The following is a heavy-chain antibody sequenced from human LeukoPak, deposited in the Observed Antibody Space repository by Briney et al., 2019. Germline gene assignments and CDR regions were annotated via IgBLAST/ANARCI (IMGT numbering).Heavy chain of an antibody. D-gene: IGHD6-13*01. Sequence: GGSLRLSCAASGFTFSSYWMSWVRQAPGKGLEWVANIKQDGSEEYYVDSVKGRFTISGDNAKNSLYLQMNSLRAEDTAVYYCARDMPYSSSSDYWGQGTLVTVSS. V-gene: IGHV3-7*01. CDR2: IKQDGSEE. J-gene: IGHJ4*02. CDR1: GFTFSSYW. CDR3: ARDMPYSSSSDY.